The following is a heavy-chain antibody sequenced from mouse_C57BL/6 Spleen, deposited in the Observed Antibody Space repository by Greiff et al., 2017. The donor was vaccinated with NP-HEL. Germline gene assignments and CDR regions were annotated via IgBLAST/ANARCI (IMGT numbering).Heavy chain of an antibody. CDR2: ISSGGDYI. D-gene: IGHD3-3*01. V-gene: IGHV5-9-1*02. J-gene: IGHJ3*01. CDR3: TREGHDGFAY. CDR1: GFTFSSYA. Sequence: DVMLVESGEGLVKPGGSLKLSCAASGFTFSSYAMSWVRQTPEKRLEWVAYISSGGDYIYYADTVKGRFTISRDNARNTLYLQMSSLKSEDTAMYYCTREGHDGFAYWGQGTLVTVSA.